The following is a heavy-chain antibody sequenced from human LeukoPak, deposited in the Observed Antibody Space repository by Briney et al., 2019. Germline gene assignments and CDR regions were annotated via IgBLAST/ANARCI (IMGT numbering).Heavy chain of an antibody. CDR1: GYSFTSYW. V-gene: IGHV5-51*01. Sequence: GESLKISCWGSGYSFTSYWFIWVGRMPGKGLKGLVIIYPGDSDTRYSPSFQGQVTISADKSISTAYLQWSSLQASDTAMYYCARPNSSGWYEANYWGQGTLVTVSS. D-gene: IGHD6-19*01. CDR2: IYPGDSDT. CDR3: ARPNSSGWYEANY. J-gene: IGHJ4*02.